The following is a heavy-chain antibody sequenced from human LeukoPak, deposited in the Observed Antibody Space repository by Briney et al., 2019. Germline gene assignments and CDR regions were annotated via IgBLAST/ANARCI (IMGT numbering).Heavy chain of an antibody. CDR1: GGSISSYY. Sequence: SETLSLTCTVSGGSISSYYWSWIRQPPGKGLEWIGYIYYSGSTNYNPSLKSRVTISVDTSKDQFSLKLSSVTAADTAVYYCARDSQSSSWYSILDWFDPWGQGTLVTVSS. CDR3: ARDSQSSSWYSILDWFDP. D-gene: IGHD6-13*01. V-gene: IGHV4-59*12. CDR2: IYYSGST. J-gene: IGHJ5*02.